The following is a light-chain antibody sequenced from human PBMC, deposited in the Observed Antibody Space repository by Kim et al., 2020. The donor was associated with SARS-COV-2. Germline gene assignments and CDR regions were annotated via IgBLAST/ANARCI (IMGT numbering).Light chain of an antibody. CDR3: QQYDSSSYT. J-gene: IGKJ2*01. Sequence: ASVGDRVTITGRASQSISTWLAWYQQKPGNATKLVIYDASTLERGVPSRFSGSGSGTEFTLTISSLQPDDFATYYCQQYDSSSYTFGQGTKLEI. CDR2: DAS. CDR1: QSISTW. V-gene: IGKV1-5*01.